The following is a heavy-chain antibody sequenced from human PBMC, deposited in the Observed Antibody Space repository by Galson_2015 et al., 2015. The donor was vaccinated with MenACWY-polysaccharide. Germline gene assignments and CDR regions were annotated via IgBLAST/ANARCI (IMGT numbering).Heavy chain of an antibody. CDR1: GFTFSSYW. CDR3: ARYSSSWYFYGMDV. Sequence: SLRFSCAASGFTFSSYWMSWVRQAPGKGLEWVANIKQDGSEKYYVDSVKGRFTISRDNAKNSLYLQMNSLRAEDTAVYYCARYSSSWYFYGMDVWGQGTTVTVSS. J-gene: IGHJ6*02. V-gene: IGHV3-7*01. D-gene: IGHD6-13*01. CDR2: IKQDGSEK.